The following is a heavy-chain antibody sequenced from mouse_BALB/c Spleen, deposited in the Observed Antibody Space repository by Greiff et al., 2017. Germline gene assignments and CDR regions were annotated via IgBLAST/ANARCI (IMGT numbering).Heavy chain of an antibody. D-gene: IGHD2-14*01. CDR1: GFTFSSYA. J-gene: IGHJ2*01. V-gene: IGHV5-9-3*01. Sequence: EVKLMESGGGLVKPGGSLKLSCAASGFTFSSYAMSWVRQTPEKRLEWVATISSGGSYTYYPDSVKGRFTISRDNAKNTLYLQMSSLRSEDTAMYYCARHEDRYFCDYWGQGTTLTVSS. CDR2: ISSGGSYT. CDR3: ARHEDRYFCDY.